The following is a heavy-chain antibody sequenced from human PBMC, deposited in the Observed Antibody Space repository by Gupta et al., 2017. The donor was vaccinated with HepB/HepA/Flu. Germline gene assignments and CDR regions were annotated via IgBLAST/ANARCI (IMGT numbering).Heavy chain of an antibody. Sequence: EVQLVESGGNVVQPGGSLRLSCAASGFTFDDYTMHWVRQAPEKGLEWVSLISGDDGNTYYADSVKGRFTISRDNSKNSLYLQMNSLRTEDTALYYCAKDMGTASRYTYGQSVFDIWGQGTMVTVSS. CDR2: ISGDDGNT. J-gene: IGHJ3*02. D-gene: IGHD5-18*01. CDR1: GFTFDDYT. CDR3: AKDMGTASRYTYGQSVFDI. V-gene: IGHV3-43*02.